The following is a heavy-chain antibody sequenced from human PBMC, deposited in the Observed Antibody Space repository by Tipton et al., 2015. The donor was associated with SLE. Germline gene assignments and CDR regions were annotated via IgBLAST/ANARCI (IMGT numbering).Heavy chain of an antibody. V-gene: IGHV4-39*01. J-gene: IGHJ4*02. CDR3: ASHIAAATGLFDY. D-gene: IGHD6-13*01. CDR2: FSYSGST. Sequence: LRLSCTVSGGSISSSSYYWGWIRLPPGKGLEWFGSFSYSGSTYYNPSLKSRVTISVDTSKNQFSLKLSSVTAADTAVYYCASHIAAATGLFDYWGQGTLVTVSS. CDR1: GGSISSSSYY.